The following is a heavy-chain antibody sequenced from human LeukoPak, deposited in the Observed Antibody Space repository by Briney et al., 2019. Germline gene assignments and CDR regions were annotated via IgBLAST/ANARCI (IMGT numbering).Heavy chain of an antibody. Sequence: GGSLRLSCAASGFTFSSYEMNWVRQAPGKGLEWVSYISSSGSTIYYADSVKGRFTISRDNAKNSLYLQTNSLRAEDTAVYYCARDWEVGGPASAFDIWGQGTMVTVSS. CDR1: GFTFSSYE. V-gene: IGHV3-48*03. D-gene: IGHD1-26*01. J-gene: IGHJ3*02. CDR2: ISSSGSTI. CDR3: ARDWEVGGPASAFDI.